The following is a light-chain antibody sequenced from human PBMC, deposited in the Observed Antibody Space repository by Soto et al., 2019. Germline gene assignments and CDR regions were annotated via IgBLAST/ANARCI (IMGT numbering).Light chain of an antibody. CDR1: QDIRND. CDR3: LQDHGFPLA. J-gene: IGKJ4*01. V-gene: IGKV1-6*01. CDR2: AAS. Sequence: AIQMTQSPSSLSASVGDRVTITCRASQDIRNDLGWYQQKPGRAPKLLIYAASSLQSEVPSRFSGSGSGTDFTLTISSLQPEDFATYFCLQDHGFPLAFGGGTKVEIK.